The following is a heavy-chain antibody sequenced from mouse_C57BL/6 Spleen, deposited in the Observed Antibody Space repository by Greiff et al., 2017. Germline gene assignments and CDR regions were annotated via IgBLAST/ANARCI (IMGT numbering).Heavy chain of an antibody. Sequence: EVQLVESGGGLVKPGGSLTLSCAASGFTFSDYGMHWVRQAPEKGLEWVAYISSGSSTIYYADTVKGRFTISRDNAKNTLFLQMTSLRSEDTAMYYCAGSPDFDVWGTGTTVTVSS. CDR1: GFTFSDYG. CDR2: ISSGSSTI. J-gene: IGHJ1*03. CDR3: AGSPDFDV. V-gene: IGHV5-17*01.